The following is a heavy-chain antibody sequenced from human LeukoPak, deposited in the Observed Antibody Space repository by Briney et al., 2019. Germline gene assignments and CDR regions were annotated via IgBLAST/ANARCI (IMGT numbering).Heavy chain of an antibody. Sequence: ASVKVSCKASGYTFTGYYIHWVRQAPGQGLEWMGWINPNSGGTNSAQQFQGRVTLTRDTSISTAYMELSRLRSDDTAVYYCARDLGYYDRLDQFDSWGQGTLVTVFS. CDR1: GYTFTGYY. V-gene: IGHV1-2*02. CDR3: ARDLGYYDRLDQFDS. CDR2: INPNSGGT. D-gene: IGHD3-22*01. J-gene: IGHJ4*02.